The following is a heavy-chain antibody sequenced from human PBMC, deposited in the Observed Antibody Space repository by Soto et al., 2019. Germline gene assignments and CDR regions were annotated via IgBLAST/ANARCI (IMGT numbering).Heavy chain of an antibody. Sequence: GGSLRLSCAASGIIFNGFGMHWVRQAPGKGLEWVAVIRYDGSNIYYADSVKGRFTISRDNAKNSLYLQMNSLRAEDTAVYYCARDYNYDILTGYYKIPFGMDVWGQGTTVTVSS. V-gene: IGHV3-33*01. CDR2: IRYDGSNI. J-gene: IGHJ6*02. D-gene: IGHD3-9*01. CDR1: GIIFNGFG. CDR3: ARDYNYDILTGYYKIPFGMDV.